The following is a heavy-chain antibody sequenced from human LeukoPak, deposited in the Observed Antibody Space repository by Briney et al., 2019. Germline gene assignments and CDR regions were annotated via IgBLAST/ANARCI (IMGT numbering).Heavy chain of an antibody. CDR1: GFTFSSDA. CDR3: ATERKRYYYDSSGYYYFDY. J-gene: IGHJ4*02. V-gene: IGHV3-23*01. D-gene: IGHD3-22*01. CDR2: ISGSGGST. Sequence: GGSLRLSCAASGFTFSSDAMSWVRQAPGKGLEWVSAISGSGGSTYYADSVKGRFTISRDNSKNTLYLQMNSLRAEDTAVYYCATERKRYYYDSSGYYYFDYWGQGTLVTVSS.